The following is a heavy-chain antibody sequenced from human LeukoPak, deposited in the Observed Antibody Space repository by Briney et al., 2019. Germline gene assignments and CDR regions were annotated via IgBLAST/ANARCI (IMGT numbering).Heavy chain of an antibody. CDR1: GFTFSSYA. V-gene: IGHV3-30-3*01. CDR3: ARGSPVDY. J-gene: IGHJ4*02. Sequence: GRSLRLSCAASGFTFSSYAMYWVRQAPGKGLEWVAVTSYGGSNKYYADSVKGRFTISRDNSKNTLYLQMNSLRVEDTAVYYCARGSPVDYWGQGTLVTVSS. CDR2: TSYGGSNK.